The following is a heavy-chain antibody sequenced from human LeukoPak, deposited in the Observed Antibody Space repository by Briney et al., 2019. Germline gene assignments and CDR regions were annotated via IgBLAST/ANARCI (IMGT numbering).Heavy chain of an antibody. J-gene: IGHJ4*02. CDR3: AWVATTHFDY. D-gene: IGHD5-12*01. V-gene: IGHV4-34*01. Sequence: SETLSLTCAVYGGSFSGYYWSWIRQPPGKGLEWIGEINHSGSTNYNPSLKSRVTISVDTSKNQFSLKLSSVTAADTAVYYCAWVATTHFDYWGQGTLVTVSS. CDR1: GGSFSGYY. CDR2: INHSGST.